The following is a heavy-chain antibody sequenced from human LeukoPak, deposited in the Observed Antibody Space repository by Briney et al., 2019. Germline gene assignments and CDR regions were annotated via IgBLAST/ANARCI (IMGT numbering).Heavy chain of an antibody. D-gene: IGHD1-1*01. J-gene: IGHJ4*02. Sequence: GGSLRLSCAASRFTFSSYSMNWVRQAPGKGLEWVAFIWYDGNEIYYADSVKGRFTISRDNSRNTLYLQMNSLRTEDTAVYYCAREQQGRRAAFDYWGQGTPVTVSS. V-gene: IGHV3-30*02. CDR1: RFTFSSYS. CDR3: AREQQGRRAAFDY. CDR2: IWYDGNEI.